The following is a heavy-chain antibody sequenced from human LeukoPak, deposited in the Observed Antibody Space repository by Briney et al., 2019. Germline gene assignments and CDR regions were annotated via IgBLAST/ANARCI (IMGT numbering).Heavy chain of an antibody. CDR3: ASSDYYGSGSYSRFGY. V-gene: IGHV1-69*13. CDR2: IIPIFGTA. Sequence: SVKVSCKASGGTFSSYAISWVRQAPGQGLEWMGGIIPIFGTANYAQKFQGRVTITADESTSTAYMELSSLRSEDTAVYYCASSDYYGSGSYSRFGYWGQGTLVTVSS. J-gene: IGHJ4*02. D-gene: IGHD3-10*01. CDR1: GGTFSSYA.